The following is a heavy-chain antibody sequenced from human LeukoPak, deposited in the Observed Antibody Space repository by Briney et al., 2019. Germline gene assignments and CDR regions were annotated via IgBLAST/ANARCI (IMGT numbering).Heavy chain of an antibody. D-gene: IGHD6-25*01. Sequence: ASVEVTCKASGYTFTSYDINWVRQATGQGLEWMGWMSPNSGDTGYAQKFQGRVTMTRDTSISTAYMEVSSLTSEDTAVYYCARGADSRWPSAAFDPWGQGTLVTVSS. CDR3: ARGADSRWPSAAFDP. CDR2: MSPNSGDT. J-gene: IGHJ5*02. CDR1: GYTFTSYD. V-gene: IGHV1-8*01.